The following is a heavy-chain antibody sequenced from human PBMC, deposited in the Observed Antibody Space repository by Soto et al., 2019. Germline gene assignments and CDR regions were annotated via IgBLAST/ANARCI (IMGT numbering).Heavy chain of an antibody. CDR3: ARAGDSSGPVALGY. J-gene: IGHJ4*02. D-gene: IGHD6-19*01. CDR1: GGSISSGGSS. Sequence: QLQLQESGSGLVKPSQTLSLTCAVSGGSISSGGSSWSWIRQPPGKGLEWIGYIYHSGSTYYNPSLKSRVTISVDRSKNQFSLKLSSVTAADTAVYYCARAGDSSGPVALGYWGKGTLVTVSS. V-gene: IGHV4-30-2*01. CDR2: IYHSGST.